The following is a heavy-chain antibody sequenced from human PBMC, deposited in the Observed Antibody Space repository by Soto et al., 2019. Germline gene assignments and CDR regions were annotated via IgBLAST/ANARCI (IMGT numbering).Heavy chain of an antibody. CDR3: ARGNRADASSGFYNCFDP. V-gene: IGHV1-2*04. Sequence: QVQLVQSGAEVKKPGASVKVSCKASGYTFTGYSMHWVRRAPGQGLEWRGWINPNSGGTNYAQKFQGWVTMTRDTSISTAYMELSRLRSHETAVYYCARGNRADASSGFYNCFDPSGQGTLVTVSS. CDR2: INPNSGGT. CDR1: GYTFTGYS. D-gene: IGHD6-19*01. J-gene: IGHJ5*02.